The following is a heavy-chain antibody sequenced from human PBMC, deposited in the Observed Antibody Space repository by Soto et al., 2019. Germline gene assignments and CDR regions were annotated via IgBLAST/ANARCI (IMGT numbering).Heavy chain of an antibody. J-gene: IGHJ4*02. Sequence: PGGSLRLSCAASGFTFSNYSMNWVRQAPGKGLEWVSSISSSSSYIYYADSVKGRFTITRDNAQNSLYLQMNSLRAEDTAVYYCARDHYYYDSSVYYYARPFDYWGQGTLVTVSS. CDR3: ARDHYYYDSSVYYYARPFDY. V-gene: IGHV3-21*01. CDR1: GFTFSNYS. D-gene: IGHD3-22*01. CDR2: ISSSSSYI.